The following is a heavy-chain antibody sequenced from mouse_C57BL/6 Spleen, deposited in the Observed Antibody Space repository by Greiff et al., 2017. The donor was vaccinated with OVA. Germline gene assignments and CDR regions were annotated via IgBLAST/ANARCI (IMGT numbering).Heavy chain of an antibody. CDR3: ARGDSSGPFAY. CDR1: GYTFTNYW. Sequence: QVQLQQSGAELVRPGTSVKMSCKASGYTFTNYWIGWAKQRPGHGLEWIGDIYPGGGYTNYNEKFKGKATLTAYKSSSTAYMQFSSLTSEDSAIYYCARGDSSGPFAYWGQGALVTVSA. CDR2: IYPGGGYT. V-gene: IGHV1-63*01. D-gene: IGHD3-2*02. J-gene: IGHJ3*01.